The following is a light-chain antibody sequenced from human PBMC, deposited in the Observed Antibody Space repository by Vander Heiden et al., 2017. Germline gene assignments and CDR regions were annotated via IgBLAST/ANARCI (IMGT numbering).Light chain of an antibody. CDR1: QSVLYSSKNKNC. V-gene: IGKV4-1*01. J-gene: IGKJ4*01. Sequence: DIVMTQSPDSLAVSLGERATINCKSSQSVLYSSKNKNCLAWYQQRPGQPPKFLFYWASTRESGVPDRFSGSGSGTDFTLTISSLQAEDVAVYYCQQYYSNPPTFGGGTKLEIK. CDR3: QQYYSNPPT. CDR2: WAS.